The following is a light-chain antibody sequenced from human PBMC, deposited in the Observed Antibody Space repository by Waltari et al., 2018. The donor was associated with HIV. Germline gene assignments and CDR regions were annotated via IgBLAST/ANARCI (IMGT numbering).Light chain of an antibody. J-gene: IGLJ1*01. Sequence: QSALTQPASVSGSPGQSTTIPCTGTSSDVASYNRVSWYQHHPGKAPKVIIYAVTKRPSGVSDRFSGSKSGNTASLTISGLQAEDEADYYCCSYAGTSTYVFGTGTKVTVL. CDR3: CSYAGTSTYV. V-gene: IGLV2-23*02. CDR1: SSDVASYNR. CDR2: AVT.